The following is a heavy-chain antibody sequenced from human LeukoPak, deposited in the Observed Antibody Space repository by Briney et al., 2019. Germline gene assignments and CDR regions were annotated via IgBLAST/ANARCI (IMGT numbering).Heavy chain of an antibody. V-gene: IGHV4-39*07. D-gene: IGHD3-10*01. CDR3: ARSYGSGSYNPGYYYYYMDV. CDR2: IYFSGST. J-gene: IGHJ6*03. Sequence: PSETLSLTCTVSGGSISSSTYYWGWIRQPPGKGLEWIGTIYFSGSTYYNPSLKSRVTISVDTSKNQFSLNLSSVTAADTAVYYCARSYGSGSYNPGYYYYYMDVWGKGTTVTISS. CDR1: GGSISSSTYY.